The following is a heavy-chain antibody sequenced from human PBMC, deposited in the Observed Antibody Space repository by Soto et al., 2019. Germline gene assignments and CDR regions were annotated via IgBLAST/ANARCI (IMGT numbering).Heavy chain of an antibody. CDR1: GGTFSSYA. CDR3: ARESRYCSGGSCYINWFDP. J-gene: IGHJ5*02. Sequence: ASVKVSCKASGGTFSSYAISWVRQAPGQGLEWMGGIIPIFGTANYAQKFQGRVTITADESTSTAYMELSSLRSEDTAVYYCARESRYCSGGSCYINWFDPWGQG. D-gene: IGHD2-15*01. CDR2: IIPIFGTA. V-gene: IGHV1-69*13.